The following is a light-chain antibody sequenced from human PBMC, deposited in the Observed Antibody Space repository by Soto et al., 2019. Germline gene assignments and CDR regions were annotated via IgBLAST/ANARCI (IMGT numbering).Light chain of an antibody. CDR3: QQYCSSPGA. V-gene: IGKV3-20*01. CDR2: GAS. J-gene: IGKJ2*01. CDR1: QWVNSSY. Sequence: EIVLTQSPGTLSLSPGERATLSCRASQWVNSSYLAWYQQKPGHAPSHLIYGASSSATGIPDRFSGSGSGTYFSLTISGVEPEDFAVYSCQQYCSSPGAFGQGTKLEIK.